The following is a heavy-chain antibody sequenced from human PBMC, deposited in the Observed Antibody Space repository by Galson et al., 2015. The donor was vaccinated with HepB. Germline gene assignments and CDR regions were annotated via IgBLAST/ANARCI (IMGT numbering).Heavy chain of an antibody. Sequence: SLRLSCAASGFTFGDNGMSWFRQAPGKGLEWLCCIRSKAQGGTIEYAASVKGRFTISRDDSKDMAYLQMNSLRIEDTAVYYCTRGIYHVDYWGQGTLVTVSS. CDR3: TRGIYHVDY. CDR2: IRSKAQGGTI. CDR1: GFTFGDNG. J-gene: IGHJ4*02. V-gene: IGHV3-49*03. D-gene: IGHD1-26*01.